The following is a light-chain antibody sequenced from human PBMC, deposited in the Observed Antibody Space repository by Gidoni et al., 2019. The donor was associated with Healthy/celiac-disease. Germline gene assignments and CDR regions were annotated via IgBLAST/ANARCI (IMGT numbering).Light chain of an antibody. V-gene: IGKV3-11*01. CDR3: QQRSNWPPA. CDR1: QSVSSY. CDR2: DAS. J-gene: IGKJ4*01. Sequence: EIVLTPSPATLSLSPGERATLSCRASQSVSSYLAWYQQKPGQAPRLLIYDASNRAPGIPARFSGSGSGTDFTLTISSLEPEDFAVYYCQQRSNWPPAFGGGTKVEIK.